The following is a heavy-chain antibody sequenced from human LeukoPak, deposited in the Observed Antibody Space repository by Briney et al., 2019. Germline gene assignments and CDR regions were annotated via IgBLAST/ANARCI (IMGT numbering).Heavy chain of an antibody. CDR3: ARDIDVQDYFDS. D-gene: IGHD2-15*01. CDR1: GYSFTGHY. CDR2: INPNSGGR. V-gene: IGHV1-2*02. Sequence: AASVKVSCKASGYSFTGHYLHWVRQAPGQGLEWMGWINPNSGGRKYAQKFQGRVTMTKDISISTAFMEPSSLTSDDTAVYYCARDIDVQDYFDSWGQGTLVTVSS. J-gene: IGHJ4*02.